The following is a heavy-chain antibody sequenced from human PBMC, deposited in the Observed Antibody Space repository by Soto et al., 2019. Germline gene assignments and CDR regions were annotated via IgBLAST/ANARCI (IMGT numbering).Heavy chain of an antibody. V-gene: IGHV1-18*01. CDR1: GYTFTSYG. CDR3: ATFHYYDSSPYFDY. Sequence: QVQLVQSGAEVKKPGASVKVSCKASGYTFTSYGISWVRQAPGQGLEWMGWISAYNGNTNYAQKPPGRGHNNTDTSTSTAYMELRSLRSDDTAVYYCATFHYYDSSPYFDYWGQGTLVTVSS. J-gene: IGHJ4*02. CDR2: ISAYNGNT. D-gene: IGHD3-22*01.